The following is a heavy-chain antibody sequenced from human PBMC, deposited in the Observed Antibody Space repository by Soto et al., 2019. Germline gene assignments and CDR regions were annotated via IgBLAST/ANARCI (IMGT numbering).Heavy chain of an antibody. CDR3: AKVRLTDYLRYAPHL. CDR1: GFTFNNYA. CDR2: ISPNGDST. V-gene: IGHV3-23*01. J-gene: IGHJ3*01. Sequence: EVQLLESGGGLVQPGGSLRLACAASGFTFNNYAMNWVRQAPGRGLEWVSIISPNGDSTYYADSVKGRFTISRDNSKNTAFLQMNSLRAEDTAIYFCAKVRLTDYLRYAPHLWGQGTLVTVSS. D-gene: IGHD2-8*01.